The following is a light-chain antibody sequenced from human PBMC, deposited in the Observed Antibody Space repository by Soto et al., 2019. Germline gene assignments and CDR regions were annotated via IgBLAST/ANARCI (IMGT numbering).Light chain of an antibody. CDR1: QSVSSTY. V-gene: IGKV3-20*01. J-gene: IGKJ4*01. CDR2: GAS. Sequence: EIVLTQSPGTLSLSPGERDTLSCRASQSVSSTYLAWYQQKPGQAPSLLIYGASRRATGIPDRFSGSGSGTDFTLTISRLEPEDFAVYYCQQYERSPTTFGGGTKVEI. CDR3: QQYERSPTT.